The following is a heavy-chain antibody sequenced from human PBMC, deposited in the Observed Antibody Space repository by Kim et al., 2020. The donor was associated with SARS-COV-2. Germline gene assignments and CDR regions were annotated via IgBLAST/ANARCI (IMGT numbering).Heavy chain of an antibody. V-gene: IGHV3-74*01. J-gene: IGHJ4*02. CDR3: ERDEGVGATERKMFDY. Sequence: VRGRFTISRDNAKNTVYLQMNSLRAEDTAVYYCERDEGVGATERKMFDYWGQGTLVTVSS. D-gene: IGHD1-26*01.